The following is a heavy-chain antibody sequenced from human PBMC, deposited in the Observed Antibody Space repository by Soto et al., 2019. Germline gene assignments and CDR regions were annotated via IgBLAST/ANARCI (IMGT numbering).Heavy chain of an antibody. CDR1: GFSFSSYG. V-gene: IGHV3-30*03. CDR3: ARALIAAAGTGSYFDY. Sequence: QVQLVESGGGVVQPGRSLRLSCAASGFSFSSYGMYWVRQAPGKGLEWVAVISYDGSNKYYAYSVKGRFTISRDNSKXXLYLRMNSLRAEDTAVYYCARALIAAAGTGSYFDYWGQGPLVTVSS. D-gene: IGHD6-13*01. J-gene: IGHJ4*02. CDR2: ISYDGSNK.